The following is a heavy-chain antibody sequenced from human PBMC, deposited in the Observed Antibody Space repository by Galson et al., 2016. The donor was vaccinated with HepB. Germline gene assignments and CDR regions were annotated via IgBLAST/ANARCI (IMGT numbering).Heavy chain of an antibody. CDR3: ARHNYYQYYMDV. Sequence: SLRLSCAASGFAVSTNYLSWVRQAPGKGLEWVSVIYSDSSTYYADSMKGRFTISRDNSKNTVFLQMNNLRAEDTAVYYCARHNYYQYYMDVWGKGTTVTV. J-gene: IGHJ6*03. CDR2: IYSDSST. CDR1: GFAVSTNY. V-gene: IGHV3-53*01.